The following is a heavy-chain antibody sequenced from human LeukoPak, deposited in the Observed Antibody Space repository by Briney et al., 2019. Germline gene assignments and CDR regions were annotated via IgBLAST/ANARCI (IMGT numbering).Heavy chain of an antibody. CDR3: AVILVVTAPRSWY. J-gene: IGHJ1*01. V-gene: IGHV1-24*01. Sequence: ASVKVSCKVSGYSLTELSVHWVRQTPGKGLERMGGFDPEDGERIYARRFQGRVTMTQDSSTETAYMELSSLRYDDTAVYYCAVILVVTAPRSWYWGQGTLVTVSS. D-gene: IGHD2-21*02. CDR1: GYSLTELS. CDR2: FDPEDGER.